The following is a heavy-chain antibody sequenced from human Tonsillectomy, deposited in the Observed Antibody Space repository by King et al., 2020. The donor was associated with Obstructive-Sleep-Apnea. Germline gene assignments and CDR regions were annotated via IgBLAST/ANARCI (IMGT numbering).Heavy chain of an antibody. V-gene: IGHV5-51*01. D-gene: IGHD6-19*01. CDR2: ILHGDSDT. Sequence: VQLVESGAEVKKSGESLKISCKGSGYSFTSYWIGWVRQQPGKCLEWMGIILHGDSDTRYSPAFQVQVTISADQAISTAYLQWSSLKASDTAMYYCARWGSAVAGDNWFDPWGRGTLVSVSS. J-gene: IGHJ5*02. CDR1: GYSFTSYW. CDR3: ARWGSAVAGDNWFDP.